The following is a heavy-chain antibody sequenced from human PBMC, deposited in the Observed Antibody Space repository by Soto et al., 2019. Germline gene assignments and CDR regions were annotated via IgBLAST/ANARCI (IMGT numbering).Heavy chain of an antibody. J-gene: IGHJ4*02. CDR2: IDPSDSYT. V-gene: IGHV5-10-1*01. Sequence: EVQLVQSGAEVKKPGESLRISCKGSGYSFSSYWISWVRQMPGKGLEWMGRIDPSDSYTNYSPSFQGHVTISADKSIXXAYLQWSSLKASDTAMYYCARLQAAAGDNDLTFDYWGQGTLVTVSS. CDR1: GYSFSSYW. D-gene: IGHD6-13*01. CDR3: ARLQAAAGDNDLTFDY.